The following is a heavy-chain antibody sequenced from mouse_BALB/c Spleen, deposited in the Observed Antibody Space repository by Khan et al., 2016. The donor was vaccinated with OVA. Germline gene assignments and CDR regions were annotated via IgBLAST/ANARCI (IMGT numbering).Heavy chain of an antibody. J-gene: IGHJ3*01. CDR2: ISSGGDYT. V-gene: IGHV5-6*01. Sequence: EVHLVESGGDSVKPGGSLKLSCAASGFSFSSYSMSWVRQTPDKRLEWVATISSGGDYTYYPDSVKGRFTISRDNAKNTLYLQMSSLRSEDTAMYYCASHLTGSFAFWGQGTLVTVSA. D-gene: IGHD4-1*01. CDR3: ASHLTGSFAF. CDR1: GFSFSSYS.